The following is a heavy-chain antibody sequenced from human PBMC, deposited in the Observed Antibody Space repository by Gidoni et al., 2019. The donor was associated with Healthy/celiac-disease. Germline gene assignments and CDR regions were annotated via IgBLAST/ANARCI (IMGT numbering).Heavy chain of an antibody. CDR1: GFTFSDYY. J-gene: IGHJ4*02. CDR3: ARDTYGVQRGYSYGYISSYYFDY. D-gene: IGHD5-18*01. V-gene: IGHV3-11*01. CDR2: ISSSGSTI. Sequence: QVQLVESGGGLVTPGGSLRLSCAASGFTFSDYYMSWIRQAPGKGLEWVSYISSSGSTIYYADSVKGRFTIARDNAKKSLYLQMNSLRAEDTAVYYCARDTYGVQRGYSYGYISSYYFDYWGQGTLVTVSS.